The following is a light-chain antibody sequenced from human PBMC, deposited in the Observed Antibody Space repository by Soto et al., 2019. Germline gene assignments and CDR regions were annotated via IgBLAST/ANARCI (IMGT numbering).Light chain of an antibody. V-gene: IGLV2-14*01. Sequence: QSALTQPASVSGSPGQSITISCTGTSSDVGGYNYVSWYQQHPGKAPKLMIYEVSNRPSGVSNRFSGSKSGNTASLTISGLQAEDEADYFCNSYGSTSTRYVSGTGTKVTVL. J-gene: IGLJ1*01. CDR2: EVS. CDR3: NSYGSTSTRYV. CDR1: SSDVGGYNY.